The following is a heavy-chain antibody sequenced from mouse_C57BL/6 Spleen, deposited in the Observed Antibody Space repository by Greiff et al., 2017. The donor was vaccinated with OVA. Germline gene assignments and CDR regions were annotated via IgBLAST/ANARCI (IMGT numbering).Heavy chain of an antibody. V-gene: IGHV1-59*01. CDR3: ARYPYYYGSSYDAMDY. D-gene: IGHD1-1*01. CDR1: GYTFTSYW. CDR2: IDPSDSYT. J-gene: IGHJ4*01. Sequence: QVQLQQPGAELVRPGTSVKLSCKASGYTFTSYWMHWVKQRPGQGLEWIGVIDPSDSYTNYNQQFKGKAKLTVDTSSSTAYMQLSSLTSEDSAVYYGARYPYYYGSSYDAMDYWGQGTSVTVSS.